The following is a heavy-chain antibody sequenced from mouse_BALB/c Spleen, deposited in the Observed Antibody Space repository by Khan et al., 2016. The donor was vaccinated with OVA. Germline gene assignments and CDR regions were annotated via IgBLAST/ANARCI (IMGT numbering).Heavy chain of an antibody. J-gene: IGHJ3*01. CDR2: IFPGSDTP. Sequence: QIQLVQSGPELVKPGASLKVSCKASGYTFTDYVIGWVKQRTRQGLEWIGDIFPGSDTPYYNDKLKDKATLTADKSSNTAYMQLSSLTSEDSAVYCCARGGYSVFAYWGQGTLVTVSA. CDR1: GYTFTDYV. V-gene: IGHV1-77*01. D-gene: IGHD3-1*01. CDR3: ARGGYSVFAY.